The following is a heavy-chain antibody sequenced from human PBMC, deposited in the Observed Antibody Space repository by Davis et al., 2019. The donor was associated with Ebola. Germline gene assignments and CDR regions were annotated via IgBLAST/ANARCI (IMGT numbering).Heavy chain of an antibody. CDR1: GFTFDDYA. Sequence: PGGSLRLCCAASGFTFDDYAMHWVRQAPGKGLEWVSGISWNSGSIGYADSVKGRFTISRDNAKNSLYLQMNSLRAEDTALYYCAKDKYQLLLYYGMDVWGQGTTVTVSS. D-gene: IGHD2-2*01. V-gene: IGHV3-9*01. CDR2: ISWNSGSI. J-gene: IGHJ6*02. CDR3: AKDKYQLLLYYGMDV.